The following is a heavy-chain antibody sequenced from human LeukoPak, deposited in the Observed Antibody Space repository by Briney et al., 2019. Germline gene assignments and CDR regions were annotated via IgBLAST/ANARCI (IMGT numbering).Heavy chain of an antibody. CDR1: GFTFSSYG. J-gene: IGHJ3*02. Sequence: GGSLRLSCAASGFTFSSYGMSWVRQAPGKGLEWVSSISSSGGSTYSADSVKGRFIISRDNSKNTLYLQMNSLRAEDTAVYYCANTQYSSSGLDAFDIWGQGTMVTVSS. CDR3: ANTQYSSSGLDAFDI. V-gene: IGHV3-23*01. CDR2: ISSSGGST. D-gene: IGHD6-13*01.